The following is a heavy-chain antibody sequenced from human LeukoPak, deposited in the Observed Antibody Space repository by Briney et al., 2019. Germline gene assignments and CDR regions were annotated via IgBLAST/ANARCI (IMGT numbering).Heavy chain of an antibody. V-gene: IGHV3-11*04. CDR1: GFTFSDYY. Sequence: GGSLRLSCAASGFTFSDYYMSWIRQAPGQGLEWVSYISSSGSTIYYADSVKGRFTISRDNAKNSLYLQMNSLRAEDTAVYYCARQAIAVAGTLGSYYFDYWGQGTLVTVSS. CDR2: ISSSGSTI. J-gene: IGHJ4*02. D-gene: IGHD6-19*01. CDR3: ARQAIAVAGTLGSYYFDY.